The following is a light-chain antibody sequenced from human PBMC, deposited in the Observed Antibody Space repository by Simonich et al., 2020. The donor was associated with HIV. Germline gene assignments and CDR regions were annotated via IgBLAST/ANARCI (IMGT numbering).Light chain of an antibody. V-gene: IGKV2-30*02. J-gene: IGKJ4*01. CDR2: KVS. Sequence: DVVMTQSPLSLPVTLGQSASISCRTSQSLVHSDGNTSLNWFQQRPGQSPRRLIYKVSNRDSGVPDRFSGSGSGTDFTLKISRVEAEDVGVYYCMQGSHWLTFGGGTKVEIK. CDR1: QSLVHSDGNTS. CDR3: MQGSHWLT.